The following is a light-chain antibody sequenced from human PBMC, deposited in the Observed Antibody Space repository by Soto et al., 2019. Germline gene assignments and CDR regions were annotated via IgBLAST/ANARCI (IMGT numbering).Light chain of an antibody. Sequence: AIHMTQSRSCVSASVVDIVTITCRASQGIRNDLGWYQQKPGKAPKVLIYGASSLQSGVPSRFSGSGSGTDFTLTISSLQPEDFATYYCLLDYAYFWAFGQGTKVDIK. CDR3: LLDYAYFWA. J-gene: IGKJ1*01. CDR1: QGIRND. V-gene: IGKV1-6*01. CDR2: GAS.